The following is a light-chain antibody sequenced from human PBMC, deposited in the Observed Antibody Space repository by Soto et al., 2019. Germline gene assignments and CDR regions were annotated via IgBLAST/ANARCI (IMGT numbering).Light chain of an antibody. CDR1: SSDVGGYKY. V-gene: IGLV2-14*01. CDR3: FSFTTDWTHV. CDR2: EVS. Sequence: QSALTQPASVSGSPGQSITISCTGSSSDVGGYKYVSWYQQHPGKAPKLMIYEVSNRPSGVSNRFSGSKSGNTASLTISGLQDEDEADYFCFSFTTDWTHVFGTGTKLTVL. J-gene: IGLJ1*01.